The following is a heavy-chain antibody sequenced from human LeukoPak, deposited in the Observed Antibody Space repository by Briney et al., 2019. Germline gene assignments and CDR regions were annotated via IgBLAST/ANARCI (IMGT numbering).Heavy chain of an antibody. D-gene: IGHD4-17*01. CDR2: INHSGST. CDR1: GGSFSGYY. CDR3: ARSAKRIGYGDYRNWFDL. Sequence: SETLSLTCAVYGGSFSGYYWSWIRQPPGKGLEWIGEINHSGSTNYNPSLKSRVTISVDTSKNQFSLKLSSVTAADTAVYYCARSAKRIGYGDYRNWFDLWGQGTLVTVSS. V-gene: IGHV4-34*01. J-gene: IGHJ5*02.